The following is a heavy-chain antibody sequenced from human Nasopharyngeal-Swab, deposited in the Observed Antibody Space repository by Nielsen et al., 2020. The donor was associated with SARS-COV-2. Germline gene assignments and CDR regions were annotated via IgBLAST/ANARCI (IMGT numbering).Heavy chain of an antibody. D-gene: IGHD6-25*01. V-gene: IGHV3-23*01. J-gene: IGHJ5*02. CDR1: GFTFSSYA. Sequence: GGSLRLSCAASGFTFSSYAMSWVRQAPAKGLEWVSAISTGAVSTYYADSVKGRFTISRDNSKNTLYLQMNSLRAEDTAVYYCAKVAGRDNWFDPWGQGTLVTVSS. CDR2: ISTGAVST. CDR3: AKVAGRDNWFDP.